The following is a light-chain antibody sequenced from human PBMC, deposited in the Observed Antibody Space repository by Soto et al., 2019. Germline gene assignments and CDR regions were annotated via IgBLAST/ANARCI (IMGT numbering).Light chain of an antibody. CDR2: GAS. CDR1: QSVSSSY. CDR3: LQYHSSPRT. V-gene: IGKV3-20*01. Sequence: EIVLTHSPGTLSLSPGERATLSFSSSQSVSSSYLAWYQQKPGQAPRLLIYGASTTATGIPARFSGSGSGTDFTLTISSLQPEDFATYYCLQYHSSPRTFGQGTKVDIK. J-gene: IGKJ1*01.